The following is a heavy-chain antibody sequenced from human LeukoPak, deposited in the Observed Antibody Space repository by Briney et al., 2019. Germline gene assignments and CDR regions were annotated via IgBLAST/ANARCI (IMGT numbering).Heavy chain of an antibody. V-gene: IGHV1-69*04. Sequence: GASVKVSCKASGGTFSSYAISWVRQAPGQGLEWMGRIIPILGIANYAQKFQGRVTITADKSTSTACMELSSLRSEDTAVYYCASRVYSSFDYWGQGTLVTVSS. D-gene: IGHD4-11*01. CDR1: GGTFSSYA. J-gene: IGHJ4*02. CDR2: IIPILGIA. CDR3: ASRVYSSFDY.